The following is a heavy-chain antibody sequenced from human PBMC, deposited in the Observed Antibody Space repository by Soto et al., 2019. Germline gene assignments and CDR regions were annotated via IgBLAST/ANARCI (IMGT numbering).Heavy chain of an antibody. V-gene: IGHV3-48*03. CDR1: GFTFSSYE. D-gene: IGHD3-22*01. CDR2: ISSGGITI. Sequence: PGGSLSLSCTASGFTFSSYEMNWVRQAPGKGLEWVSYISSGGITIYYADSVKGRFTISRENAENSLYLQVISLGAEDTAVYYCARGGTSMIVAKNFDYWGQGTLVTVSS. CDR3: ARGGTSMIVAKNFDY. J-gene: IGHJ4*02.